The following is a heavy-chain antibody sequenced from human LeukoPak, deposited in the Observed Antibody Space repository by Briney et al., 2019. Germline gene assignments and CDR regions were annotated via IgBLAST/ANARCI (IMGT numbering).Heavy chain of an antibody. CDR1: GYTFTGYY. D-gene: IGHD2-2*01. J-gene: IGHJ4*02. Sequence: ASVKVSCKASGYTFTGYYMHWVRQAPGQGLEWMGWINPNSGGTNYAQKFQGRVTMTRDTSISTAYMELSRLRSDDTAVYYCAAEYCSGASCHGAFDYWGQGTLVTVSS. CDR3: AAEYCSGASCHGAFDY. CDR2: INPNSGGT. V-gene: IGHV1-2*02.